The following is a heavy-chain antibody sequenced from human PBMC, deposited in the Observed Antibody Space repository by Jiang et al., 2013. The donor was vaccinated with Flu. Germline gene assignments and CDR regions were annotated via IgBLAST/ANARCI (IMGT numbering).Heavy chain of an antibody. J-gene: IGHJ4*02. CDR1: GGSISSGGYY. D-gene: IGHD3-3*01. Sequence: GPGLVKPSQTLSLTCTVSGGSISSGGYYWSWIRQHPGKGLEWIGYIYYSGSTYYNPSLKSRVTISVDTSKNQFSLKLSSVTAADTAVYYCARVGVAIFGVAPYYFDYWGQGTLVTVSS. V-gene: IGHV4-31*03. CDR2: IYYSGST. CDR3: ARVGVAIFGVAPYYFDY.